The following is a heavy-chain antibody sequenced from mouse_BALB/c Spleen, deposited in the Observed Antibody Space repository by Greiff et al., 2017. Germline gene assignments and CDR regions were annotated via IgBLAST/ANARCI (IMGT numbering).Heavy chain of an antibody. D-gene: IGHD4-1*01. Sequence: VQLQQSGAELVRPGASVKLSCKTSGYIFTSYWIHWVKQRSGQGLEWIARIYPGTGSTYYNEKFKGKATLTADKSSSTAYMQLSSLKSEDSAVYFCAISNWDEPAWFAYWGQGTLVTVSA. CDR1: GYIFTSYW. CDR2: IYPGTGST. V-gene: IGHV1S132*01. J-gene: IGHJ3*01. CDR3: AISNWDEPAWFAY.